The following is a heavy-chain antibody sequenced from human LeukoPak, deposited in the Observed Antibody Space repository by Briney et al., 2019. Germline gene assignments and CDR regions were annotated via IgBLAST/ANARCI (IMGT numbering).Heavy chain of an antibody. V-gene: IGHV3-53*01. Sequence: GGSLRLSCAASGFTVSSTYMSWVRQAPGKGLEWVSLIYSSGTTHYADSVRGRFTISRDNSKSTLYLQMDSLRADDTAVYYCARDGWSGSSYWGQGTLVTVSS. CDR2: IYSSGTT. CDR1: GFTVSSTY. D-gene: IGHD3-3*01. J-gene: IGHJ4*02. CDR3: ARDGWSGSSY.